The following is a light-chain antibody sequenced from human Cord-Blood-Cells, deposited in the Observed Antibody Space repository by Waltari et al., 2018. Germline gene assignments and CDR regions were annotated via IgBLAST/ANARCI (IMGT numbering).Light chain of an antibody. V-gene: IGLV2-14*01. CDR1: SSDGGGYNY. CDR3: SSYTSSSTLV. J-gene: IGLJ3*02. Sequence: SALTQPASVSGSPGQSITISCTGTSSDGGGYNYVSWYQQHPGKAPKLMIYDVSNRPSGVSNRFAGSKSGNTAALTISGLQAEDEADYYCSSYTSSSTLVFGGVTKLTVL. CDR2: DVS.